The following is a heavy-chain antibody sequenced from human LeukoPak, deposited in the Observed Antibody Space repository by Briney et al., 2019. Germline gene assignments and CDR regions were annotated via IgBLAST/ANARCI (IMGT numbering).Heavy chain of an antibody. V-gene: IGHV3-64*01. CDR2: ISGNGGST. CDR1: GFTFSSYA. CDR3: ARRSFGGDYDY. Sequence: GGSLRLSCAASGFTFSSYAMHWVRQAPGKGLEYVSAISGNGGSTYYANSVKGRSTISRDNSKNTLYLQMGSLRAEDMAVYYCARRSFGGDYDYWGQGTLVTVSS. J-gene: IGHJ4*02. D-gene: IGHD2-21*01.